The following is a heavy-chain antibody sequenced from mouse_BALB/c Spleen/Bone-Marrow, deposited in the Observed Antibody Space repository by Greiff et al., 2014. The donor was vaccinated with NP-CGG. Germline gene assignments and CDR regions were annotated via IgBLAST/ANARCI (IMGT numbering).Heavy chain of an antibody. V-gene: IGHV1S127*01. J-gene: IGHJ2*01. CDR3: TIPTARACFDY. CDR1: GYTFTNYW. D-gene: IGHD3-2*01. CDR2: IDPSDSYT. Sequence: QVQLKESGAELVKPGASVKMSCKASGYTFTNYWMHWVKQRPGQGLEWIGVIDPSDSYTSYNQKFKGKATLTVDTSSSTAYMQLSSLTSEDSAVYYCTIPTARACFDYWGQGTTLTVSS.